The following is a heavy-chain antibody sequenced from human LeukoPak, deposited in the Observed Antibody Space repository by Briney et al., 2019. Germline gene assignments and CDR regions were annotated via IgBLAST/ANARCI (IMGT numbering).Heavy chain of an antibody. CDR2: INSDGSST. V-gene: IGHV3-74*01. Sequence: GGSLRLSCAASGFTFSSYRMHWVRQAPGKGLVWVSRINSDGSSTSYADSVKGRFTISRDNAKNTLYLQMNSLRAEDTAVYYCARGPIVGVVTWFDPWGQGTLVTVSS. CDR3: ARGPIVGVVTWFDP. D-gene: IGHD3-3*02. J-gene: IGHJ5*02. CDR1: GFTFSSYR.